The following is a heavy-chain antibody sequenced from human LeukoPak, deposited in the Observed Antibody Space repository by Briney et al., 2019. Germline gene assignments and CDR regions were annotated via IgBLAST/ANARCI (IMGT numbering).Heavy chain of an antibody. D-gene: IGHD3-22*01. J-gene: IGHJ4*02. V-gene: IGHV3-11*04. Sequence: GGSLRLSCAASGFTFSDYYMTWIRPAPGKGLEWVSSISRSGDTMYYADSVRGRFTMSRDNAKNSLYLQMNSLRAEDTALYYCAIQMTMIVVVPYFDYWGQGTLVTVSS. CDR3: AIQMTMIVVVPYFDY. CDR2: ISRSGDTM. CDR1: GFTFSDYY.